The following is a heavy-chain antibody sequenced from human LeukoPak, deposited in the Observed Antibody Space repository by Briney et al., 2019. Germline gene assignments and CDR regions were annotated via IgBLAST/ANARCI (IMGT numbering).Heavy chain of an antibody. V-gene: IGHV4-61*08. CDR1: GGSVSSIDYY. D-gene: IGHD3-22*01. Sequence: PSETLSLTCTVSGGSVSSIDYYWSWIRQPPGKGLEWIGYMYHTGSSNYNHSLKSRVTISLDIPKNQFSLKLSSVTAADTAVYYCARGYDSSAYYPFNYWGQGTLVTVSS. CDR3: ARGYDSSAYYPFNY. J-gene: IGHJ4*02. CDR2: MYHTGSS.